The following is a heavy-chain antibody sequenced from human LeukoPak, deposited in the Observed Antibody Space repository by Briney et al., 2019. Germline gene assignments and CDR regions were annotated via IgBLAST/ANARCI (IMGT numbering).Heavy chain of an antibody. Sequence: GGSLRLSCAASDFTFTSYAMSWVRQAPGKGLEWVASINHNGNVNYYVDSVKGRFTISRDNTKNSLYLQMSNLRAEDTAVYFCARGGGLDVWGQGATVTVSS. CDR3: ARGGGLDV. J-gene: IGHJ6*02. CDR2: INHNGNVN. V-gene: IGHV3-7*03. D-gene: IGHD3-16*01. CDR1: DFTFTSYA.